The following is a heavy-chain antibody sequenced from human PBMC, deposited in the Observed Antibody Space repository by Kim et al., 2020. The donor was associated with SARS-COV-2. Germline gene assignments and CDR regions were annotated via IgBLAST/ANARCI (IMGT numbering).Heavy chain of an antibody. Sequence: SETLSLTCTVSGGSISSGDYYWSWIRQPPGKGLEWIGYIYYSGSTYYNPSLKSRVTISVDTSKNQFSLKLSSVTAADTAVYYCARKDIVEYSSSYAFDIWGQGTMVTVSS. CDR2: IYYSGST. D-gene: IGHD6-6*01. V-gene: IGHV4-30-4*01. CDR3: ARKDIVEYSSSYAFDI. J-gene: IGHJ3*02. CDR1: GGSISSGDYY.